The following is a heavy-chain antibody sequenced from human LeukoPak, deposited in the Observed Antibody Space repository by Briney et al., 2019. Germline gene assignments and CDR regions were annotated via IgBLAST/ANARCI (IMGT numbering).Heavy chain of an antibody. CDR3: ARIGDGYNRPPDY. V-gene: IGHV4-34*01. Sequence: SETLSLTCAVYVESFSGYYWSWIRQPPGKGLEWVGEINHGGSTNYNPSLKSRITMSVDTSKNQFSLRLSSVTAADTAVYYCARIGDGYNRPPDYWGQGTTVTVSS. J-gene: IGHJ4*01. D-gene: IGHD5-24*01. CDR2: INHGGST. CDR1: VESFSGYY.